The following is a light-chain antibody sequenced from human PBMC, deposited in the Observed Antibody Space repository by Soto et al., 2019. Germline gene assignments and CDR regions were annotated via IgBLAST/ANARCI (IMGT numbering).Light chain of an antibody. CDR1: QNIRGW. Sequence: DIRMTQSPSTLSTSVGDRVTITCRASQNIRGWLAWYQQKPGKAPKLLIYAASTLQSGVPSRFSGSRSGTDFTLTISSLQPEDVATYYCQNHNNAPWTFGQGTKVEIQ. CDR2: AAS. J-gene: IGKJ1*01. V-gene: IGKV1-27*01. CDR3: QNHNNAPWT.